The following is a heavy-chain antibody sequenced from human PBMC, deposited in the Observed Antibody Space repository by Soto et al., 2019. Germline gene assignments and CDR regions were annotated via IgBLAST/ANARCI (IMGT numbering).Heavy chain of an antibody. CDR3: VKDYSHGRFPDY. CDR1: GFTLKDSA. CDR2: STYIGGTP. Sequence: RGSPILCCSSYGFTLKDSAMHWVRQAPGRGLEQVAASTYIGGTPYYADSVKGRFTISRENSQNTLYLQMSSLRAEDTGVYFCVKDYSHGRFPDYWGQGTMVTVSS. V-gene: IGHV3-64D*06. D-gene: IGHD1-26*01. J-gene: IGHJ4*02.